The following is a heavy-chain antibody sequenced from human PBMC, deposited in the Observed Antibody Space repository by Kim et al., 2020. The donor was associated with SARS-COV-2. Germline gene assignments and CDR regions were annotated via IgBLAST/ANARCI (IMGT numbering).Heavy chain of an antibody. Sequence: GGSLRLSCAASGFTVSTNYWTWVRQAPGRGLEWVSSIYKNGTTYNSDSVKGRFSISRDNSKNTVFLQMNSLRADDTAVYYCARQGYWSGLDYWGQGALVT. CDR1: GFTVSTNY. J-gene: IGHJ4*02. CDR3: ARQGYWSGLDY. CDR2: IYKNGTT. V-gene: IGHV3-53*01. D-gene: IGHD3-10*01.